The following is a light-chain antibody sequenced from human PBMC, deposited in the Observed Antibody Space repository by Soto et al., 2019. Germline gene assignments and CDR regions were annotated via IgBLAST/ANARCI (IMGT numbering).Light chain of an antibody. J-gene: IGLJ1*01. CDR3: NSSTSDTTVTYV. CDR1: SSDVGTYNY. V-gene: IGLV2-14*03. Sequence: QSVLTQPASVSGSPGQWITISCTGTSSDVGTYNYVSWYQQHPGKAPKLIIYDVSTRPSGVSNRFSGSKSGNTASLTISGLQAEDEADYYCNSSTSDTTVTYVFGSGTKLTVL. CDR2: DVS.